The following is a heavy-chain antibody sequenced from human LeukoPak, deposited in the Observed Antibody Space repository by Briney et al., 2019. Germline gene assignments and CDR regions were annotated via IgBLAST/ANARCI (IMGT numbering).Heavy chain of an antibody. Sequence: GGSLRLSCAASGFTFSNAWMSWVRQAPGKGLEWVGRIKSKTDGGTTDYAAPVKGRFTIERDDSKNTLYLQMNSLKTEDTAVYYCTTADYGDYNPEFDYWGQGTLVTVSS. D-gene: IGHD4-17*01. CDR3: TTADYGDYNPEFDY. J-gene: IGHJ4*02. CDR1: GFTFSNAW. CDR2: IKSKTDGGTT. V-gene: IGHV3-15*01.